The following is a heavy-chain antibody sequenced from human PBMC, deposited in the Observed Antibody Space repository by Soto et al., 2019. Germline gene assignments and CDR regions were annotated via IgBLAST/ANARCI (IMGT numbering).Heavy chain of an antibody. CDR2: ISSSSSYI. J-gene: IGHJ4*02. D-gene: IGHD5-18*01. V-gene: IGHV3-21*01. Sequence: EVQLVESGGGLVKPGGSLRLSCAASGFTFSSYSMNWVRQAPGKGLEWVSSISSSSSYIYYADSVKGRFTISRDNAKNSLYLQMNSLRAEDTAVYYCARDDIVRGYSYGLDYWGQGTLVTVSS. CDR3: ARDDIVRGYSYGLDY. CDR1: GFTFSSYS.